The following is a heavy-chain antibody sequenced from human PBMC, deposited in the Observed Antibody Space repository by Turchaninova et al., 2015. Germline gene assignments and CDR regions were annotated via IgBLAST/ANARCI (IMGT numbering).Heavy chain of an antibody. D-gene: IGHD6-6*01. Sequence: QITLKESGPTLVEPTQTLTLTCTFSGFSPSTTEVGVGWIRHPPGKDLDWLALIYWDEDYRDSPSLKSRLTITKDTYKNQVVLTVTNMDPVDTATYYCAHRPSTSAYYFDYWGQGTLVTVSS. CDR2: IYWDEDY. V-gene: IGHV2-5*02. CDR1: GFSPSTTEVG. J-gene: IGHJ4*02. CDR3: AHRPSTSAYYFDY.